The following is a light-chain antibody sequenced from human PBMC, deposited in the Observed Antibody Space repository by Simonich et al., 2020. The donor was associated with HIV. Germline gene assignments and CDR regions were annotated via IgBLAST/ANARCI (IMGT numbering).Light chain of an antibody. Sequence: SYELTQPPSVSVSPGQTARITCSGDALPKQYAYWYQQKPGQAPVLVIYKDSERPSGVPDRFSGSKSGNTASLTVSGLQAEDEADYYCSSYAGSNNVVFGGGTKLTVL. CDR2: KDS. V-gene: IGLV3-25*02. CDR1: ALPKQY. CDR3: SSYAGSNNVV. J-gene: IGLJ2*01.